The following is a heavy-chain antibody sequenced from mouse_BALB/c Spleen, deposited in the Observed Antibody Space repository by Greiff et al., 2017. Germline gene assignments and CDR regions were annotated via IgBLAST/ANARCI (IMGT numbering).Heavy chain of an antibody. CDR2: ISDGGSYT. V-gene: IGHV5-4*02. CDR3: ARGGYGYLDY. D-gene: IGHD2-10*02. J-gene: IGHJ2*01. CDR1: GFTFSDYY. Sequence: EVHLVESGGGLVKPGGSLKLSCAASGFTFSDYYMYWVRQTPEKRLEWVATISDGGSYTYYPDSVKGRFTISRDNAKNNLYLQMSSLKSEDTAMYYCARGGYGYLDYWGQGTTLTVSS.